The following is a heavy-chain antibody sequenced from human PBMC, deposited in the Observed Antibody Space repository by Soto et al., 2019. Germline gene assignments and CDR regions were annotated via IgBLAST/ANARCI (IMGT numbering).Heavy chain of an antibody. CDR3: ARGLDYDFWSGLNWFDP. V-gene: IGHV3-7*01. Sequence: GGSLRLSCAASGFTFSSYWMSWVRQAPGKGLEWVANIKQDGSEKYYVDSVKGRFTISRDNAKNSLYLQMNSLRAEDTAVYYCARGLDYDFWSGLNWFDPWGQGTLVTVSS. CDR1: GFTFSSYW. CDR2: IKQDGSEK. J-gene: IGHJ5*02. D-gene: IGHD3-3*01.